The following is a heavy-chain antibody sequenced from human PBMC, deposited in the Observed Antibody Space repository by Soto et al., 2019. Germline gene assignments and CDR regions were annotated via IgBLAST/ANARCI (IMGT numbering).Heavy chain of an antibody. V-gene: IGHV3-30-3*01. CDR2: ISYDGSNK. CDR1: GFSFSNYA. CDR3: AREKIQTDGLGRYYDYVWGSYRSRAYYFDY. J-gene: IGHJ4*02. Sequence: PGGSLRLSCAASGFSFSNYAVGWVRQTPGKGLEWVSVISYDGSNKYYADSVKGRFTISRDNSKNTLYLQMNSLRAEDTAVYYCAREKIQTDGLGRYYDYVWGSYRSRAYYFDYWGQGTPVTVSS. D-gene: IGHD3-16*02.